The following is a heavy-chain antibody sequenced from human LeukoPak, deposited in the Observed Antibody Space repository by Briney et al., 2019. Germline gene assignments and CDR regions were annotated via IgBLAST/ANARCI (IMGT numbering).Heavy chain of an antibody. Sequence: SSETLSLTCAVYGGSLSNYYWSWIRQPPGKGLEWIGEINHSGSTNYNPSLKSRVTISVDMSKNQFSLELSFATAADTAVYYCARGPASGSNFAWFDPWGQGTLVTVSS. D-gene: IGHD3-10*01. J-gene: IGHJ5*02. CDR3: ARGPASGSNFAWFDP. CDR1: GGSLSNYY. CDR2: INHSGST. V-gene: IGHV4-34*01.